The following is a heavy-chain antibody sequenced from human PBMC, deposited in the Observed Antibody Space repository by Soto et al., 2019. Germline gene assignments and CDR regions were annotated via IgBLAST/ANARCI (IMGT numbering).Heavy chain of an antibody. V-gene: IGHV3-23*01. Sequence: EVQLLESGGGLVQPGGSLRLSCAASGFTFNTFEMSWVRQAPGRGLEWVSFISTDSSRAYYADAVKGRFTISRDNSKDTLDLQINSLTAGDTAVYACVKGGWLDFWGQGTLVIVSS. D-gene: IGHD3-16*01. J-gene: IGHJ5*01. CDR2: ISTDSSRA. CDR1: GFTFNTFE. CDR3: VKGGWLDF.